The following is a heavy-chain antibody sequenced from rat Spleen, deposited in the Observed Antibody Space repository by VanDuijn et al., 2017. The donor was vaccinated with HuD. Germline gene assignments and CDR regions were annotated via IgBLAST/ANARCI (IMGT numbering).Heavy chain of an antibody. CDR1: GFTFSNYY. J-gene: IGHJ2*01. V-gene: IGHV5-27*01. D-gene: IGHD1-6*01. CDR2: ITNTGGST. Sequence: EVQLVESGGGLVQPGRSMKLSCAASGFTFSNYYMAWVRQAPTKGLEWVASITNTGGSTYYPDSVKGRFTISRDNAKSTLYLQMNSLRSEDTATYYCTTDVYYGLFPFDYWGQGVMVTVSS. CDR3: TTDVYYGLFPFDY.